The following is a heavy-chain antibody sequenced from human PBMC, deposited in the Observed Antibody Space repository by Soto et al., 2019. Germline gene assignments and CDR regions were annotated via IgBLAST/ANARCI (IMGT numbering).Heavy chain of an antibody. D-gene: IGHD2-15*01. CDR1: GFTFSSYW. V-gene: IGHV3-74*01. Sequence: EVQLVESGGGLVQPGGSLRLSCAASGFTFSSYWMHWVRQAPGKGLEWVSRINSDGSSTSYADSVKGRFTISRDNAKNTLYLQINRLRAEDTAVYYCARGTGDIVVVYNWFEPWVQGTLVTVSS. CDR2: INSDGSST. J-gene: IGHJ5*02. CDR3: ARGTGDIVVVYNWFEP.